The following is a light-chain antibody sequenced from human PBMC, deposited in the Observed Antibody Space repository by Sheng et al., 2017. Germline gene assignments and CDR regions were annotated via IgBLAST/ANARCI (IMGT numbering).Light chain of an antibody. CDR1: QSVSSY. CDR2: DAS. Sequence: EIVLTQSPGTLSLSPGERATLSCRASQSVSSYLAWYQQKPGQAPRLLIYDASNRATGIPARFSGSGSGTDFTLTISSLEPEDFAVYYCQQRTTWPQTFGGGTKVGDQT. V-gene: IGKV3-11*01. J-gene: IGKJ4*01. CDR3: QQRTTWPQT.